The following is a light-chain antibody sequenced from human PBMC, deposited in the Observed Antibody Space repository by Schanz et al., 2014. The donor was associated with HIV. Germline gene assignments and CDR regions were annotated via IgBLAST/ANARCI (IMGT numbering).Light chain of an antibody. J-gene: IGLJ3*02. Sequence: QSVLTQPPSASGTPGQRVTISCSGSSSNFRSNAVNWYQQLPGTAPKLLIYNTYYRPSGVPDRFSGSQSGTSASLAISGLQAEDEADYYCSSYAGSNNFGVFGGGTKLTVL. V-gene: IGLV1-44*01. CDR3: SSYAGSNNFGV. CDR1: SSNFRSNA. CDR2: NTY.